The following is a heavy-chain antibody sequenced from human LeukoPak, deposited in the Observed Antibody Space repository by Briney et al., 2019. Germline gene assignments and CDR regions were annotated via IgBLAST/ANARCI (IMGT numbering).Heavy chain of an antibody. V-gene: IGHV4-34*01. J-gene: IGHJ5*02. Sequence: SETLSHTCGFYGGSFRNYYWSCIRQSPGKGLEWIGEINQSGRTNYNPSLKTRLTISVDTAKNLFSLNLTSMTAADTATYYCAVRDGHSTSSGDTWGQGTLVTVSS. CDR3: AVRDGHSTSSGDT. CDR2: INQSGRT. CDR1: GGSFRNYY. D-gene: IGHD6-6*01.